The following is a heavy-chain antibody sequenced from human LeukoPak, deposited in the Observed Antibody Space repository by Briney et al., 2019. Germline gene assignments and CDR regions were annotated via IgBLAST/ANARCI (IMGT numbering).Heavy chain of an antibody. CDR1: GYTFTGYY. V-gene: IGHV1-2*02. J-gene: IGHJ4*02. CDR3: ARASLAVAGRGIDY. CDR2: INPNSGGT. D-gene: IGHD6-19*01. Sequence: ASVKVSCKASGYTFTGYYMHWVRQAPGQGLEWMGWINPNSGGTNFAQKFQGRVTMTRDTSISTAYMELSRLRSDDTAVYYCARASLAVAGRGIDYWGQGTLVTVSS.